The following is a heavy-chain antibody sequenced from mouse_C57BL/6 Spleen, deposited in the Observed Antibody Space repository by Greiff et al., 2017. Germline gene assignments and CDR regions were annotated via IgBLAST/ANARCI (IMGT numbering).Heavy chain of an antibody. Sequence: VQLQQSGPELVKPGASVKISCKASGYAFSSSWLTWVKQRPGKGLEWIGRIYPGDGDTNYNGKFKGKATLTADKSSSTAYMQLSSLTSEDSAVYFCAGVTTGHYYAMGYRGQGTSVTVSS. V-gene: IGHV1-82*01. D-gene: IGHD2-2*01. CDR1: GYAFSSSW. J-gene: IGHJ4*01. CDR3: AGVTTGHYYAMGY. CDR2: IYPGDGDT.